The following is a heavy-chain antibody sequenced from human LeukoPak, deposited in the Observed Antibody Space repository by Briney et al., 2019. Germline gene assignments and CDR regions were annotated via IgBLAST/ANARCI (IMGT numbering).Heavy chain of an antibody. Sequence: ATVKVSCKASGYTFTSYAMNWVRQAPGQGLEWMGWINTNTGNPTYAQGFTGRFVFSLDTSVSTAYLQISSLKAEDTAVYYCARVVLAPYYYYGMDVWGQGTTVTASS. V-gene: IGHV7-4-1*02. D-gene: IGHD2-8*01. CDR3: ARVVLAPYYYYGMDV. J-gene: IGHJ6*02. CDR1: GYTFTSYA. CDR2: INTNTGNP.